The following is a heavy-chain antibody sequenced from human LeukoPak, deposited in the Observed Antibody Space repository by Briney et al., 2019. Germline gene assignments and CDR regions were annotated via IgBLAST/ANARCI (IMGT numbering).Heavy chain of an antibody. Sequence: SETLSLTCAVSGYSISSGYYWGGIRQPPGKGLEWIGSIYHSGSTYYNPSLKSRVTISVDTPKNQFSLKLSSVTAADTAVYYCARDQPDYGDYAGGAWGQGTLVTVSS. V-gene: IGHV4-38-2*02. D-gene: IGHD4-17*01. CDR2: IYHSGST. CDR3: ARDQPDYGDYAGGA. CDR1: GYSISSGYY. J-gene: IGHJ5*02.